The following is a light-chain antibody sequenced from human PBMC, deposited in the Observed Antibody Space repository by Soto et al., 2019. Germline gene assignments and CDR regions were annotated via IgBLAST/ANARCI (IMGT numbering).Light chain of an antibody. Sequence: QSALTQPASVSGSRGQSITISCTGTSSDIGVSNFVSWYQQYPGKAPKLMIYEVTNRPSGVSNRFSGSKSGNTASLTISGLQAEDEADYYCSSYTTSHVVFGGGTKLTVL. CDR2: EVT. V-gene: IGLV2-14*01. J-gene: IGLJ2*01. CDR3: SSYTTSHVV. CDR1: SSDIGVSNF.